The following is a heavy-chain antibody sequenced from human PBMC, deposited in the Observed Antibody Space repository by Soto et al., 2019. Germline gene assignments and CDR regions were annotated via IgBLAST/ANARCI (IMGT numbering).Heavy chain of an antibody. Sequence: EVQLVESGGGLVQPGGSLRLSCAASGFTFSSYSMNWVRQAPGKGLEWVSYISSSSSTIYYADSVKGRFTISRDNDKNSLYLQMNSLRAEDTAVYYCSRDQRYFDWLSPTDYGMDVWGQGTTVTVSS. CDR2: ISSSSSTI. J-gene: IGHJ6*02. CDR1: GFTFSSYS. D-gene: IGHD3-9*01. CDR3: SRDQRYFDWLSPTDYGMDV. V-gene: IGHV3-48*01.